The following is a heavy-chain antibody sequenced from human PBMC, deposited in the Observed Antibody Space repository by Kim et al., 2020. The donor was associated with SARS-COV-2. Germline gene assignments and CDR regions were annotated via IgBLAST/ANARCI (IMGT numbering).Heavy chain of an antibody. CDR3: AKALVFPAVYFDD. J-gene: IGHJ4*02. Sequence: GGSLRLSCAASGPSSVNDYVVNWVRQAPGKALEWVAFIYDAEGLTDYADAVKGRFTISRDISKNTVYLQMSSLRADDTAVYYCAKALVFPAVYFDDWGQGTLVTVS. CDR1: GPSSVNDYV. V-gene: IGHV3-23*03. D-gene: IGHD2-8*01. CDR2: IYDAEGLT.